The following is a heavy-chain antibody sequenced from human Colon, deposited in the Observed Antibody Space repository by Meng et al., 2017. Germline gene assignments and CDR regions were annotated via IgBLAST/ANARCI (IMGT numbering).Heavy chain of an antibody. CDR1: GGSFSGYS. CDR2: INHTGNT. Sequence: QVQLQQLGAGLLKPSETLSLTCAVYGGSFSGYSWSWIRQPPGKGLEWIGEINHTGNTSYNPSLKSRLTISVDTSKNQFSLNLSSVTAADTALYYCARSVRLGVAGKSGAYWGQGTLVTASS. V-gene: IGHV4-34*01. CDR3: ARSVRLGVAGKSGAY. D-gene: IGHD6-19*01. J-gene: IGHJ4*02.